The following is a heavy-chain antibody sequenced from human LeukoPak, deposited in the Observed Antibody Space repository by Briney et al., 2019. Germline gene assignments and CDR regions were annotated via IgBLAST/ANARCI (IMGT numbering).Heavy chain of an antibody. Sequence: SETLSLTCTVSGGSISSYYWSWIRQPPGKGLEWIGYIYYSGSTNYNPSIKSRVTISVDTSKNQFSLKLSSVTAADTAVYYCASGIYSSGWPYFDYWGQGTLVTVSS. CDR2: IYYSGST. J-gene: IGHJ4*02. CDR3: ASGIYSSGWPYFDY. D-gene: IGHD6-19*01. V-gene: IGHV4-59*01. CDR1: GGSISSYY.